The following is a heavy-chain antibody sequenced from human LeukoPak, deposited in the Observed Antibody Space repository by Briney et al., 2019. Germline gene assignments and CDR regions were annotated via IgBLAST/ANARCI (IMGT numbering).Heavy chain of an antibody. J-gene: IGHJ4*02. D-gene: IGHD3-22*01. Sequence: TGGSLRLSCAASGFSFSNYWMSWVRQAPGKGLEWVANIKQDGSEKYYVDSVKGRFTISRDNAKNSLYLQMNSLRAEDTALYYCARAEHYDTTWYQWGQGTLVTVSS. CDR2: IKQDGSEK. CDR3: ARAEHYDTTWYQ. CDR1: GFSFSNYW. V-gene: IGHV3-7*01.